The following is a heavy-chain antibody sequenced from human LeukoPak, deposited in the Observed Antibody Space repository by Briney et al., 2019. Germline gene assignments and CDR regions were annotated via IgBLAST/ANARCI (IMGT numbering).Heavy chain of an antibody. CDR1: GGSISSYY. J-gene: IGHJ4*02. V-gene: IGHV4-4*07. CDR2: IYTSGST. Sequence: SETLSLTCTVSGGSISSYYWSRIRQPAGKGLEWIGHIYTSGSTNYNPSLKSRVTMSVDTSKNQFSLKLSSVTAADTAVYYYATGTGFSSSWPFDYWGQGTLVTVSS. D-gene: IGHD6-13*01. CDR3: ATGTGFSSSWPFDY.